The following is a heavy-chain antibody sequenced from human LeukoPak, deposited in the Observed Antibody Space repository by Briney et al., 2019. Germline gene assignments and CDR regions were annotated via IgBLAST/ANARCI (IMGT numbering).Heavy chain of an antibody. D-gene: IGHD5-18*01. CDR1: GFTVSSYG. CDR3: AKEPEGYSYCFFPSHLDY. CDR2: ISGSGGST. Sequence: PGGSLRLACAASGFTVSSYGMSWVRQAPGKGLEWVSAISGSGGSTYYADSVKGPFTISRDNSKNTLYLQMNSLRAEHTAVYYCAKEPEGYSYCFFPSHLDYWGQGTLVTVSS. J-gene: IGHJ4*02. V-gene: IGHV3-23*01.